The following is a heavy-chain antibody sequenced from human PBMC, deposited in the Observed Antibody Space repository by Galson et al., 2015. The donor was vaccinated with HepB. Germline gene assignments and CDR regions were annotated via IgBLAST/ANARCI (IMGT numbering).Heavy chain of an antibody. CDR1: GFTSSSYS. D-gene: IGHD1-26*01. V-gene: IGHV3-48*04. CDR2: ISSSSSTI. CDR3: ARRPRWELTYYYYYGMDV. Sequence: SLRLSCAASGFTSSSYSMNWVRQAPGKGLEWVSYISSSSSTIYYADSVKGRFTISRDNAKNSLYLQMNSLRAEDTAVYYWARRPRWELTYYYYYGMDVWGQGTTVTVSS. J-gene: IGHJ6*02.